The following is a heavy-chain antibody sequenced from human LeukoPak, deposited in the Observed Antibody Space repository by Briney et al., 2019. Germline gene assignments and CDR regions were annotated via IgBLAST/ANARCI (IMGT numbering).Heavy chain of an antibody. CDR3: AKVRANRFASFDY. Sequence: GGSLRLSCTASEFSVGSNYMTWVRQAPGKGLEWVSGISGSGGTTYYADSVKGRFTISRDNSKITLYLQMNSLRAEDTAVYYCAKVRANRFASFDYWGQGTLVTVSS. V-gene: IGHV3-23*01. CDR2: ISGSGGTT. D-gene: IGHD1/OR15-1a*01. J-gene: IGHJ4*02. CDR1: EFSVGSNY.